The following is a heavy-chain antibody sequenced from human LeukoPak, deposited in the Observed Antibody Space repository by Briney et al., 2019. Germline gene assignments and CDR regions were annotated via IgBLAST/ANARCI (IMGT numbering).Heavy chain of an antibody. CDR3: ASQYSSSWVGYFDY. Sequence: PGGSLRLSCAASGFTGFTFSSYGMSWVRQAPGKGLEWVSAISGSGGSTYYADSVEGRFTVSRDNSKNTLYLEMRSLRAEDTAVYYCASQYSSSWVGYFDYWGQGTLVTVSS. V-gene: IGHV3-23*01. D-gene: IGHD6-13*01. CDR1: GFTGFTFSSYG. J-gene: IGHJ4*02. CDR2: ISGSGGST.